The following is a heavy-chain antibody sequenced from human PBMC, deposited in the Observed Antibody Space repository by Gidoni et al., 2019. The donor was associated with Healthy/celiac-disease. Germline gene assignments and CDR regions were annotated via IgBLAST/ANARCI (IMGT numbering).Heavy chain of an antibody. CDR1: GGTFSSYA. Sequence: QVQLVQSGAAVTKPGSSVKVSCKASGGTFSSYAISWVRQAPGQGLEWMGRIIPILGIANYAQKFQGRVTITADKSTSTAYMELSSLRSEDTAVYYCAREAGYGSGTGGWFDPWGQGTLVTVSS. V-gene: IGHV1-69*04. CDR2: IIPILGIA. D-gene: IGHD3-10*01. CDR3: AREAGYGSGTGGWFDP. J-gene: IGHJ5*02.